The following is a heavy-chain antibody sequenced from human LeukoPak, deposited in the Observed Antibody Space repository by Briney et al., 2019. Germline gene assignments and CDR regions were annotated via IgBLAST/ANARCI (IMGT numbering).Heavy chain of an antibody. D-gene: IGHD3-10*01. CDR1: GFTFGDYA. J-gene: IGHJ4*02. CDR3: TRDQAVRFGELFDY. V-gene: IGHV3-49*03. CDR2: IRSKAYGGTT. Sequence: GGSLRLSCTASGFTFGDYAMSWFRQAPGKGLEWVGFIRSKAYGGTTEYAASVKGRFTISRDDPKSIAYLQMNSLKTEDTAVYYCTRDQAVRFGELFDYWGQGTLVTVSS.